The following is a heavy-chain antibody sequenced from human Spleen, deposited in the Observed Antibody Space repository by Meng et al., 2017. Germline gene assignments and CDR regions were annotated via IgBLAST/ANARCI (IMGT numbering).Heavy chain of an antibody. CDR1: GGSFSGYY. Sequence: QVQLQQWGAGLLKPSETLSLTCAVYGGSFSGYYWSWIRQPPGKGLEWIGEINHSGGTNYNPSLKSRVTISVDTSKNQFSLKLSSVTAADTAVYYCARALFSGGSCYSNWGQGTLVTVSS. CDR3: ARALFSGGSCYSN. V-gene: IGHV4-34*01. J-gene: IGHJ4*02. D-gene: IGHD2-15*01. CDR2: INHSGGT.